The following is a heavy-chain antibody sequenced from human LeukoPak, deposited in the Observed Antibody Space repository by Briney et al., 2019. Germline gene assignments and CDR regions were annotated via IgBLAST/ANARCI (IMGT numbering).Heavy chain of an antibody. D-gene: IGHD5-12*01. CDR3: ARNLRPDFDY. Sequence: SQTLSLTCAISGDSFSSSSSAWSWIRQSPSGRLEWLGRTYLRSKWIRDYAEIVKGRVTIDPDTSKNHVSLQLNSVTPEDTAVYYCARNLRPDFDYWGRGTLVTVSS. CDR2: TYLRSKWIR. CDR1: GDSFSSSSSA. V-gene: IGHV6-1*01. J-gene: IGHJ4*02.